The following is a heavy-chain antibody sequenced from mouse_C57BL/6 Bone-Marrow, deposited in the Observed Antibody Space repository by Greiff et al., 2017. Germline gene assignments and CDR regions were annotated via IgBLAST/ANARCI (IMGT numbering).Heavy chain of an antibody. CDR1: GFTFSDYY. CDR2: ISNGGGST. D-gene: IGHD2-1*01. CDR3: ARDGNGFAY. Sequence: EVQLQESGGGLVQPGGSLKLSCAASGFTFSDYYMYWVRQTPEKRLEWVAYISNGGGSTYYPDTVKGRFTISRDNAKNTLYLQMSRLKSEDTAMYYCARDGNGFAYWGQGTLVTVSA. J-gene: IGHJ3*01. V-gene: IGHV5-12*01.